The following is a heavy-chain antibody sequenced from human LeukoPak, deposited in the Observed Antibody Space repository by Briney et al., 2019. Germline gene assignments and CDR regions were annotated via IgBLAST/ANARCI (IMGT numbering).Heavy chain of an antibody. D-gene: IGHD6-19*01. CDR2: IYYSGST. Sequence: SETLSLTWTVSGGSISSYYWSWIRQPPGKGLEWIGYIYYSGSTNYNPSLKSRVTISVDTSKNQFSLKLSSVTAADTAVYYCARDISGWGNWFDPWGQGTLVTVSS. CDR3: ARDISGWGNWFDP. J-gene: IGHJ5*02. V-gene: IGHV4-59*01. CDR1: GGSISSYY.